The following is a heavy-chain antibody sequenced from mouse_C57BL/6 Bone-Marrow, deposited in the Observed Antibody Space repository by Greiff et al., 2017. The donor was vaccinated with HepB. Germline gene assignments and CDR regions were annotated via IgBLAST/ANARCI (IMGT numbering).Heavy chain of an antibody. CDR3: ARYRSFYAMDY. J-gene: IGHJ4*01. CDR1: GYSFTGYY. CDR2: INPSTGGT. V-gene: IGHV1-43*01. D-gene: IGHD2-14*01. Sequence: VQLKQSGPELVKPGASVKISCKASGYSFTGYYMHWVKQSSEKSLEWIGEINPSTGGTSYNQKFKGKATLTVDKSSSTAYMQLKSLTSEDSAVYYCARYRSFYAMDYWGQGTSVTVSS.